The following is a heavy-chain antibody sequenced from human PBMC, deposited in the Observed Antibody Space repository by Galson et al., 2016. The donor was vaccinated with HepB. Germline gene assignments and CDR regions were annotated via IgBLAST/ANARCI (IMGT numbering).Heavy chain of an antibody. J-gene: IGHJ6*02. CDR3: ARGRSSAGYYGLDV. CDR2: IWYDGSEE. CDR1: GFTFNNYG. V-gene: IGHV3-33*02. D-gene: IGHD6-25*01. Sequence: SLRLSCATSGFTFNNYGFHWVRQAPGKGLEWVAVIWYDGSEEFYADYAKGRFTISRDDSKNTLFLQMNSLRGEDTALYYCARGRSSAGYYGLDVWGQGTAVTVSS.